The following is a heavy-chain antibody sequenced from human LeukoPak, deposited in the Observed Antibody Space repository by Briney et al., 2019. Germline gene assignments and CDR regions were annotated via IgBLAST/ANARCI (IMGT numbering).Heavy chain of an antibody. J-gene: IGHJ5*02. CDR2: INSDGSST. V-gene: IGHV3-74*01. CDR1: GFTFSSYW. Sequence: GGPLRLSCAASGFTFSSYWMRWVRQAPGKGLVWVSRINSDGSSTSYADSVKGRFTISRDNAKNTLYLQMNSLRAEDTAVYYCARGYCSSTSCRASPWFDPWGQGTLVTVSS. CDR3: ARGYCSSTSCRASPWFDP. D-gene: IGHD2-2*01.